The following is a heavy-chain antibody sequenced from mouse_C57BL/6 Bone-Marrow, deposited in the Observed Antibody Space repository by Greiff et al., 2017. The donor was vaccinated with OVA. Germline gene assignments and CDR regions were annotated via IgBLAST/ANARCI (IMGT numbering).Heavy chain of an antibody. D-gene: IGHD1-1*01. V-gene: IGHV1-72*01. CDR2: IAPNSGGT. J-gene: IGHJ3*01. CDR1: GYTFPSYW. CDR3: AREGGNYYDSSLTWFAY. Sequence: VQLQQSGAELVKPGASVKLSCKASGYTFPSYWMHWVKQRPGRGLAWIGRIAPNSGGTKYNEKFKGKATLTVDKPSSKAYMQLSSLTSEDAAVYYCAREGGNYYDSSLTWFAYWGQGTLVTVSA.